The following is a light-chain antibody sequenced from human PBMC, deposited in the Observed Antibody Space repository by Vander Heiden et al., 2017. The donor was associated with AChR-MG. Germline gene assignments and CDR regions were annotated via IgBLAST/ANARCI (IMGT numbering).Light chain of an antibody. CDR3: QQSVSSPLP. CDR1: QSIGNS. CDR2: SAS. Sequence: DIHMTQSPSSLSASVGDRVTITCRASQSIGNSLNWYQHKRGKAPKLLIYSASTLQYGVPSRFSGSGSGTDFTLTIIRLQPEDFATYYCQQSVSSPLPFGGGTKVDI. V-gene: IGKV1-39*01. J-gene: IGKJ4*01.